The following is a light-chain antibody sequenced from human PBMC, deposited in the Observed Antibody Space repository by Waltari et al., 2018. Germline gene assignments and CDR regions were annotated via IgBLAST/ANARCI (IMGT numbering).Light chain of an antibody. CDR1: SSDIGAYNF. CDR2: DVN. CDR3: SSYTTGSTRYV. V-gene: IGLV2-14*03. J-gene: IGLJ1*01. Sequence: QSALTQPASVSGSPGQSITISCPGTSSDIGAYNFVSWYQKHPGKAPKVMIYDVNKRPSGVSSRFSGSKSGNTASLTISGLQAEDEADYYCSSYTTGSTRYVFGSGTKVTVL.